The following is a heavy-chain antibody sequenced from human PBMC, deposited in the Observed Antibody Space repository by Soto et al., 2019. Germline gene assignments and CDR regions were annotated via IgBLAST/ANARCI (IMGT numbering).Heavy chain of an antibody. D-gene: IGHD4-17*01. J-gene: IGHJ4*02. V-gene: IGHV4-31*03. CDR1: GGSISSGGYY. Sequence: PSETLSLTCTVSGGSISSGGYYWSWIRQHPGKGLEWIGYIYYSGSTYYNPSLKSRVTISVDTSKNQFSLKLSSVTAADTAVYYCARESDYGDSSWAYWGQGTLVTVSS. CDR2: IYYSGST. CDR3: ARESDYGDSSWAY.